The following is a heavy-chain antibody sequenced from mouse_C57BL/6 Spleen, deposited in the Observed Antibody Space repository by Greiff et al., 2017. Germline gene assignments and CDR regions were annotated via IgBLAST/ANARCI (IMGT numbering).Heavy chain of an antibody. Sequence: DVMLVESGGGLVKPGGSLKLSCAASGFTFSDYGMHWVRQAPEKGLEWVAYISSGSSTIYYADTVKGRFTISRDNAKNTRFLQMTSLRSEDTAMYYCARKDYFDYWGQGTTLTVSS. CDR1: GFTFSDYG. V-gene: IGHV5-17*01. CDR2: ISSGSSTI. J-gene: IGHJ2*01. CDR3: ARKDYFDY.